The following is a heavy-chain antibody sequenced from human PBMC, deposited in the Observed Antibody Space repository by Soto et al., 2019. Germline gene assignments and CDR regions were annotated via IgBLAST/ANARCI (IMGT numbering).Heavy chain of an antibody. CDR3: ARPVLMVYAQFYGMDV. V-gene: IGHV1-69*01. Sequence: QVQLVQSGAEVKKPGSSVKVSCKASGGTFSSYAISWVRQAPGQGREWMGGIIPIFGTANYAQKFQGRVTITADESTSTAYMELRSLRSEDTAVYYCARPVLMVYAQFYGMDVWGQGTTVTVSS. CDR2: IIPIFGTA. D-gene: IGHD2-8*01. CDR1: GGTFSSYA. J-gene: IGHJ6*02.